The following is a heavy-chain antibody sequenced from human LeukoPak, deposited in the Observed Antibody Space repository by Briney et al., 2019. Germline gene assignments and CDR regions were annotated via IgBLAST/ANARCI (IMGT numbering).Heavy chain of an antibody. Sequence: SRTLSLTCTVSGGSISSGDYYWSWIRRPPGKGLEWIAYIYYSGSTSYNPSLKSRVTISVDTSKNQFSLKLNSVTAADTAVYYCARGDSSTWSFKIWGQGTLVTVSS. CDR2: IYYSGST. V-gene: IGHV4-30-4*01. CDR1: GGSISSGDYY. J-gene: IGHJ4*02. D-gene: IGHD6-13*01. CDR3: ARGDSSTWSFKI.